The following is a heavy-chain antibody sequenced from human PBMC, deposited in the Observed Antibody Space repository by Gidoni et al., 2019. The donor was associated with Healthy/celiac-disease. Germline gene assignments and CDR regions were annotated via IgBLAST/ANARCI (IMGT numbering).Heavy chain of an antibody. D-gene: IGHD3-10*01. CDR2: IWYDGSNK. CDR3: ARDRSYYGSGSPVGY. Sequence: QVQLVASGGGVVQPGRSLRLSCAASGFTFSSYGMHWVRQAPGKGLEWVAVIWYDGSNKYYADSVKGRFTISRDNSKNTLYLQMNSLRAEDTAVYYCARDRSYYGSGSPVGYWGQGTLVTVSS. J-gene: IGHJ4*02. V-gene: IGHV3-33*01. CDR1: GFTFSSYG.